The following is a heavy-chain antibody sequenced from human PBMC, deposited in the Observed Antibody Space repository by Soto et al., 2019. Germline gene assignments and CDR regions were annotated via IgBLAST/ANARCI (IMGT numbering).Heavy chain of an antibody. CDR3: AKRNWEGCSVINCYVYDH. J-gene: IGHJ5*02. D-gene: IGHD2-2*01. Sequence: EVQLLESGGGLVQPGGSLRLSCAASGFTFSSYAMSWVRQAPGKGLEWVSGISGSGGRTDYAESVKGRFTISRDNSKNTLDLQMNSLRAEDTAVYYCAKRNWEGCSVINCYVYDHWGQGTLVTVSS. CDR2: ISGSGGRT. V-gene: IGHV3-23*01. CDR1: GFTFSSYA.